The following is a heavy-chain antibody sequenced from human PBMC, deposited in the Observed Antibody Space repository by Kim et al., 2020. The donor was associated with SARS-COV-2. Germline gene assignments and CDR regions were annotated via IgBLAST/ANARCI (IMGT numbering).Heavy chain of an antibody. CDR2: IYYSGST. J-gene: IGHJ4*02. Sequence: SETLSLTCTVSGGSISSYYWSWIRQPPGKGLEWIGYIYYSGSTNYNPSLKSRVTISVDTSKNQFSLKLSSVTAADTAVYYCARERGVRYSYGSYFDYWGQGTLVTVSS. CDR3: ARERGVRYSYGSYFDY. CDR1: GGSISSYY. V-gene: IGHV4-59*01. D-gene: IGHD5-18*01.